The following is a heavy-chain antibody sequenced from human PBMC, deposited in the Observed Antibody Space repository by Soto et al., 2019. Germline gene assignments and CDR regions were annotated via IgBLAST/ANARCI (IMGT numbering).Heavy chain of an antibody. J-gene: IGHJ4*02. CDR1: GFTFSSYW. D-gene: IGHD2-15*01. CDR3: VRTSLVVAAATREDY. CDR2: INSDGSST. Sequence: EVQLVESGGGLVQPGGSLRLSCAASGFTFSSYWMHWVRQAPGKGLVWVSRINSDGSSTSYADSVKGRFTISRGNAKKTLYLQMNSLRAEDTAVYYCVRTSLVVAAATREDYWGQGTLVTVSS. V-gene: IGHV3-74*01.